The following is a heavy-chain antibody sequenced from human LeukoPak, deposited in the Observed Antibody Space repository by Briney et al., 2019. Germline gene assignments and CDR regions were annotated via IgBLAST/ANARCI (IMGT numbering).Heavy chain of an antibody. Sequence: SETLSLTCAVYGGSFSGYYWSWIRQPPGKGLEWIGEINHSGSTNYNPSLKSRVTISVDTSKNQFSLKLSSVTVADTAVYYCARESGYSYGPYRDFDYWGQGTLVTVSS. CDR3: ARESGYSYGPYRDFDY. V-gene: IGHV4-34*01. CDR1: GGSFSGYY. CDR2: INHSGST. D-gene: IGHD5-18*01. J-gene: IGHJ4*02.